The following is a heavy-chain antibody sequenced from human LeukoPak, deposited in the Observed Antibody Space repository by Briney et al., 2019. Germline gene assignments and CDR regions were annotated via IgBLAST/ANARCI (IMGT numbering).Heavy chain of an antibody. D-gene: IGHD1-26*01. Sequence: GGSLRLSCAASGFTFSSYGMHWVRQAPGKGLEWVAFIRYDGSNKYYADSVKGRFTISRDNSKNTLYLQMNSLRAEDTAVYYCAKIHGIVGAKEAFDIWGQGTMVTVSS. J-gene: IGHJ3*02. CDR3: AKIHGIVGAKEAFDI. CDR2: IRYDGSNK. CDR1: GFTFSSYG. V-gene: IGHV3-30*02.